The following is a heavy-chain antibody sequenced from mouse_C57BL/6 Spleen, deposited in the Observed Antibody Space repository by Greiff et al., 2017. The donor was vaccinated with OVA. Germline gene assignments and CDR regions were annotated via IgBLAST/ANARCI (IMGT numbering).Heavy chain of an antibody. CDR2: IRNKANGYTT. J-gene: IGHJ2*01. CDR3: ARHAYSNYYFDY. CDR1: GFTFTDYY. D-gene: IGHD2-5*01. V-gene: IGHV7-3*01. Sequence: DVMLVESGGGLVQPGGSLSLSCAASGFTFTDYYMSWVRQPPGKALEWLGFIRNKANGYTTEYSASVKGRFTISRDNSQSILYLQMNALRAEDSATYYCARHAYSNYYFDYWGQGTTLTVSS.